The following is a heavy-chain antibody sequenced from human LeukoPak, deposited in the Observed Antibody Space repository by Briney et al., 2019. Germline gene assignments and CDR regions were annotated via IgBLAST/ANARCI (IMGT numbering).Heavy chain of an antibody. J-gene: IGHJ3*02. CDR1: GFSLSNYW. V-gene: IGHV3-7*01. Sequence: GGSLRLSCAASGFSLSNYWMSWVRQAPGKGPEWVANIRQDGGDIYYVGSVKGRFAISRDNAKNSLYLQMNSLRDEDTAVYYCARYGNGAWLAHYAFDIWGQGTMVTVSS. CDR2: IRQDGGDI. CDR3: ARYGNGAWLAHYAFDI. D-gene: IGHD6-19*01.